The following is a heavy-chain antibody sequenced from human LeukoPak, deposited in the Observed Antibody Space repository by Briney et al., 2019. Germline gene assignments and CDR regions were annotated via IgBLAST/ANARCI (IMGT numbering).Heavy chain of an antibody. CDR2: INHSGST. Sequence: SETLSLTCAVYGGSFSGYYWSWIRQPPGKGLEWIGEINHSGSTNYNPSLKSRVTISVDTSKSQFSLRLSSVTAADTAVYFCARHPFATPFDYWGPGTLVTVSS. V-gene: IGHV4-34*01. J-gene: IGHJ4*02. CDR1: GGSFSGYY. CDR3: ARHPFATPFDY. D-gene: IGHD2-15*01.